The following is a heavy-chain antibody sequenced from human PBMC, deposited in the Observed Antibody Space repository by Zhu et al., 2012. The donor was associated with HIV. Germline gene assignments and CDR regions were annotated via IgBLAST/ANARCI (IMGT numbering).Heavy chain of an antibody. CDR3: TRALVGVTGLDY. V-gene: IGHV4-38-2*01. D-gene: IGHD2-2*01. CDR1: GYSISSGYC. J-gene: IGHJ4*02. Sequence: QVQLQGSGPGLVKPSETLSLTCAVSGYSISSGYCWGWIRQPPGKGLEWIGSIYHSGSTYYNPSLKSRVTISVDTSKNQFSLKLSSVTAADTAVYYCTRALVGVTGLDYWGQGTLVTVSS. CDR2: IYHSGST.